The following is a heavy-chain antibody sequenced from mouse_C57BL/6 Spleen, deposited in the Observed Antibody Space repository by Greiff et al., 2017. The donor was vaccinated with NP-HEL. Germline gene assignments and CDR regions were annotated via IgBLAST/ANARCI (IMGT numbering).Heavy chain of an antibody. CDR2: IDPETGGT. J-gene: IGHJ3*01. V-gene: IGHV1-15*01. CDR3: TALYGNPRGFAY. CDR1: GYTFTDYE. D-gene: IGHD2-1*01. Sequence: VQLQQSGAELVRPGASVTLSCKASGYTFTDYEMHWVKQTPVHGLEWIGAIDPETGGTAYSQKFKGKAILTADKSSSTAYVERRRLTSEDSAVYYCTALYGNPRGFAYWGQGTLVTVSA.